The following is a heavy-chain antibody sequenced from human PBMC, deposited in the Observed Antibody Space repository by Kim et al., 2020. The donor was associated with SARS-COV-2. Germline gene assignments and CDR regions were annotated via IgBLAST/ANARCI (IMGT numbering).Heavy chain of an antibody. CDR2: VQYTGAT. J-gene: IGHJ4*01. CDR1: GGSISSPGYW. CDR3: ERFGQVTRSSVLDY. Sequence: SETLSLTCTVSGGSISSPGYWWGWIRQPPGKGLEWIGIVQYTGATYYNPSLKTRVTISVDTSRNVFSLKLTSVTAADTAVYHCERFGQVTRSSVLDYWG. V-gene: IGHV4-39*01. D-gene: IGHD3-10*01.